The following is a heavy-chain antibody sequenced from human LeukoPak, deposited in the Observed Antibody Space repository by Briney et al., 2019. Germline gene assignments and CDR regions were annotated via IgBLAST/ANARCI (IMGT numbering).Heavy chain of an antibody. CDR2: IYPADSDI. CDR3: ARQEYCSGGSCYTWFDP. D-gene: IGHD2-15*01. Sequence: GESLKISCKGSGYSVNNYWIGWVRQMPGKGLEWMGIIYPADSDIRYSPSFRGQVTISADKSISTAYLQWGSLKASDTAMYYCARQEYCSGGSCYTWFDPWGQGTLVTVSS. J-gene: IGHJ5*02. CDR1: GYSVNNYW. V-gene: IGHV5-51*01.